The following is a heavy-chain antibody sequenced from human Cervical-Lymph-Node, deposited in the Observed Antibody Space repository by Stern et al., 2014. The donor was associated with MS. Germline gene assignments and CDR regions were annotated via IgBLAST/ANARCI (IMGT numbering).Heavy chain of an antibody. CDR2: ISSSSRYI. J-gene: IGHJ4*02. Sequence: EVHLVESGGGLVKPGGSLRLSCAASGFTFSSYSMNWVRQAPGKGLEWVSSISSSSRYIYYADSVKGRFTISRDNAKNSLYLQMNSLRAEDTAVYYCARDQLSYYDSSGYPGPLDYWGQGTLVTVSS. CDR3: ARDQLSYYDSSGYPGPLDY. CDR1: GFTFSSYS. V-gene: IGHV3-21*01. D-gene: IGHD3-22*01.